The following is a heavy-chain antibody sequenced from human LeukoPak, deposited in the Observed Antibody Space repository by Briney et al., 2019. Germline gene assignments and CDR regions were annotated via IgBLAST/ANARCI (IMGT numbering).Heavy chain of an antibody. V-gene: IGHV3-53*01. Sequence: GGSLRLSCAASGFTVRYNSMTWVRQAPGRGLEWVSTIYADGTTYYADSMKGRFTISRDNSKNTLDLQMNSLRAEDTAVYYCARAQLASGTDYWGQGTLVTVSS. J-gene: IGHJ4*02. CDR3: ARAQLASGTDY. CDR1: GFTVRYNS. CDR2: IYADGTT. D-gene: IGHD3-3*02.